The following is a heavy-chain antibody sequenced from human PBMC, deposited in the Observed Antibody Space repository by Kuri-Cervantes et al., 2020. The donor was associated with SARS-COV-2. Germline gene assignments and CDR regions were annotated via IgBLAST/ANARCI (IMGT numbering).Heavy chain of an antibody. CDR1: GGSISSSSYY. V-gene: IGHV4-61*05. D-gene: IGHD3-3*01. CDR2: IYYSGST. CDR3: ARVKTIFGVAPFDY. J-gene: IGHJ4*02. Sequence: SETLSLTCTVSGGSISSSSYYWSWIRQPPGKGLEWIGYIYYSGSTNYNPSLKSRVTISVDTSKNQFSLKLSSVTAADTAVYYCARVKTIFGVAPFDYWGQGTLVTVSS.